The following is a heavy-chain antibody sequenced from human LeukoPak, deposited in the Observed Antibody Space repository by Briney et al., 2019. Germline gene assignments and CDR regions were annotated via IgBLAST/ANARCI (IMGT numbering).Heavy chain of an antibody. CDR2: ISWNSGSI. V-gene: IGHV3-9*01. CDR1: GFTFDDYA. CDR3: AKDKAPQYYYDSSGPSPGRYGLDY. D-gene: IGHD3-22*01. Sequence: PGGSLRLSCAASGFTFDDYAMHWVRQAPGKGLEWVSGISWNSGSIGYADSVKGRFTISRDNAKNSLYLQINSLRAEDTALYYCAKDKAPQYYYDSSGPSPGRYGLDYWGQGTLVTVSS. J-gene: IGHJ4*02.